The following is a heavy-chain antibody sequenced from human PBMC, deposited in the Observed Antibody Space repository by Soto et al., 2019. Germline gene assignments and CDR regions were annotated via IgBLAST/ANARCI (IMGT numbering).Heavy chain of an antibody. CDR2: ISAYNTNT. CDR3: ARDTPPTDC. V-gene: IGHV1-18*01. Sequence: QVKLVQSGAEVKKPGASVKVSCKTSGYTFTSYHISWVRQAPGQGLEWMGWISAYNTNTNYAQTFQGRVTMTTDTLTSTAYMELRSLRSDDTAVYYCARDTPPTDCWGQGTLVTVSS. CDR1: GYTFTSYH. J-gene: IGHJ4*02.